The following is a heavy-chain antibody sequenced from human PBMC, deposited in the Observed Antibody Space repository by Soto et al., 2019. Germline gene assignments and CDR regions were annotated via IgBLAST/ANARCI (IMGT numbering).Heavy chain of an antibody. CDR1: GFTFTSSA. CDR3: AADPQDYGRSLDFVD. V-gene: IGHV1-58*01. CDR2: IVVGSGNT. Sequence: ASVKVSCKASGFTFTSSAVQWVRQARGQRLEWIGWIVVGSGNTNYAQKFQERVTITRDMSTSTAYMELSSLRSEDTAVYYCAADPQDYGRSLDFVDWGQGTLVTVSS. J-gene: IGHJ4*02. D-gene: IGHD4-17*01.